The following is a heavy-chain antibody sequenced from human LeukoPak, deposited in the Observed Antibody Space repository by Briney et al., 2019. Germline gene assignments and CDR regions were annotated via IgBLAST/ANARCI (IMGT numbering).Heavy chain of an antibody. CDR2: LYYSGST. V-gene: IGHV4-39*01. CDR3: ARYIRGSGFDY. Sequence: SETLSLTCSVSGGSISSSGYFWGWVRQPPGKGLGWIGTLYYSGSTYYNPSLKSRLTISVDTSRNQFSLKLSSVATADTAVYYCARYIRGSGFDYWGQGTLVTVSS. D-gene: IGHD3-3*02. CDR1: GGSISSSGYF. J-gene: IGHJ4*02.